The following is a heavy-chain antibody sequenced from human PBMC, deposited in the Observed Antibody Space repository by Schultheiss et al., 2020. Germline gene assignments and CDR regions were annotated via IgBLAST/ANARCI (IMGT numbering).Heavy chain of an antibody. CDR2: ISSSSSYT. CDR3: ARVALHDSSGSLAGGAFDI. J-gene: IGHJ3*02. V-gene: IGHV3-11*06. CDR1: GFTFSDYY. Sequence: GGSLRLSCAASGFTFSDYYMSWIRQAPGKGLEWVSYISSSSSYTNYADSMKGRFTISRDNAKNSLYLQMNSLRAEDTAVYYCARVALHDSSGSLAGGAFDIWGQGTMVTVSS. D-gene: IGHD3-22*01.